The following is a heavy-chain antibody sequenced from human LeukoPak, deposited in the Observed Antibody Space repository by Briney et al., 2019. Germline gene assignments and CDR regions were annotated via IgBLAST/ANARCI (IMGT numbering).Heavy chain of an antibody. J-gene: IGHJ4*02. Sequence: PGGSLRLSCVASGFTFRSYWMSWVRQAPGKGLEWVANIKQDGSETFYVGSLKGRFTISRDNAKNSLYLQMNSLRGEDTAVYYCARELTGFDSWGQGTLVTVSS. D-gene: IGHD3-9*01. CDR2: IKQDGSET. V-gene: IGHV3-7*01. CDR1: GFTFRSYW. CDR3: ARELTGFDS.